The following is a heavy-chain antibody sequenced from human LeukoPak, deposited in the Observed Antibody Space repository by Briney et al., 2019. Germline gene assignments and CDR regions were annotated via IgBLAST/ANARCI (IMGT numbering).Heavy chain of an antibody. CDR3: AREVAAAGYYFDY. V-gene: IGHV1-69*13. CDR2: IIPIFGIA. D-gene: IGHD6-13*01. J-gene: IGHJ4*02. CDR1: GGTFSSYA. Sequence: GASVKVSCKASGGTFSSYAISWVRQAPGQGLEWMGGIIPIFGIANYAQKFQGRVTITADESTSTAYMELSSLRSEDTAVYYCAREVAAAGYYFDYWGQGTLVTVSS.